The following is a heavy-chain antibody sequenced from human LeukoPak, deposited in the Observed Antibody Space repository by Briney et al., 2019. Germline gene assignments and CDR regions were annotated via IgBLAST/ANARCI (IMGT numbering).Heavy chain of an antibody. V-gene: IGHV4-34*01. CDR3: ARGGPPTYCYDSSGYLYFDY. D-gene: IGHD3-22*01. Sequence: PSETLSLTCAVYGGSFSGYYWSWIRQPPGKGLEWIGEINHSGSTNYNPSLKSRVTISVDTSKNQFSLKLSSVTAADTAVYYCARGGPPTYCYDSSGYLYFDYWGQGTLVTVSS. CDR1: GGSFSGYY. CDR2: INHSGST. J-gene: IGHJ4*02.